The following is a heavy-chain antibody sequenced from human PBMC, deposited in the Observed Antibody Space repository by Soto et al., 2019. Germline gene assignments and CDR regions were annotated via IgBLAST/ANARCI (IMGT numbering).Heavy chain of an antibody. D-gene: IGHD3-16*01. V-gene: IGHV3-48*02. CDR3: PRNNNYGYGMDV. CDR2: IDKSGRTI. J-gene: IGHJ6*01. Sequence: GGSLRLSCAASRFTLSNYHLNWVRQAPGKGLDWVAYIDKSGRTIYYADSVKGRFTISRDNPKNSLYLQMNSLRDEDTALYFCPRNNNYGYGMDVWGQGTTVPLSS. CDR1: RFTLSNYH.